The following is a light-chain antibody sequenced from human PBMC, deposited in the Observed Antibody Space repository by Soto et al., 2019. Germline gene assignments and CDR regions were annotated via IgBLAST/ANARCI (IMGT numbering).Light chain of an antibody. CDR2: DVS. V-gene: IGLV2-14*01. J-gene: IGLJ2*01. CDR3: SSYTSSSTSVV. Sequence: QSALTQPASVSGSPGQSITISCTGTSSDVGTYNYVSWYQQHPGKAPKLMIYDVSYRPSGVSDRFSGSKSCNTASLTISGLQAEDEADYYCSSYTSSSTSVVFGGGTKLTVL. CDR1: SSDVGTYNY.